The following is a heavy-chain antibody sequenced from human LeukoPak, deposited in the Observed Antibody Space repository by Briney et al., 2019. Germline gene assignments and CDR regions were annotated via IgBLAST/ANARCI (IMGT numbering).Heavy chain of an antibody. Sequence: PSETLSLTCTVSGCSFSSSSYYWGRIRQPPGMGLEWFVRIYYSGSIYYNPSLKCRVTISVDTSKIQFSLKLSSVTAADAAVYYCARHRPLSLGWDFWSCSGYYMDVWGKGTTVTVSS. J-gene: IGHJ6*03. CDR2: IYYSGSI. D-gene: IGHD3-3*01. CDR1: GCSFSSSSYY. V-gene: IGHV4-39*01. CDR3: ARHRPLSLGWDFWSCSGYYMDV.